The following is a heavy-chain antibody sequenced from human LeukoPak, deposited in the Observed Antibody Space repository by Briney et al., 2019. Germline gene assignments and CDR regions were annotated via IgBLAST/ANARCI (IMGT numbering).Heavy chain of an antibody. CDR3: ARAISYDY. J-gene: IGHJ4*02. D-gene: IGHD5-12*01. V-gene: IGHV1-18*01. CDR1: GYTFTSYG. Sequence: ASVNVSCKASGYTFTSYGSSWVGQAPGQGLEWMGWISAYNGNTNYAQKLQGRVTMTTDTSTSTAYMELRSLRPDDTAVYYCARAISYDYWGQGTLVTVSS. CDR2: ISAYNGNT.